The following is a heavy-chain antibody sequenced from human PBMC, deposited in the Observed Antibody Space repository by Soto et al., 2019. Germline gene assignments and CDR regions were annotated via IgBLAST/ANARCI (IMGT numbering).Heavy chain of an antibody. D-gene: IGHD1-26*01. Sequence: SGKASGYTFITYHILWVRQAPGQGLEWSEIINPSDGSTSYAEKPQSRVTLTSDTSTSTVYMELSSLRSDDRAVYDCVRDSVVGSTSRSHFDSWGQGTMVTVSS. V-gene: IGHV1-46*01. CDR2: INPSDGST. CDR3: VRDSVVGSTSRSHFDS. J-gene: IGHJ4*02. CDR1: GYTFITYH.